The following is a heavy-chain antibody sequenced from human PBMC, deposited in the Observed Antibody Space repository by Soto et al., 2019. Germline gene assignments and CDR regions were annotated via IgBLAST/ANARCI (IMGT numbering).Heavy chain of an antibody. D-gene: IGHD3-3*01. CDR2: IYYSGST. V-gene: IGHV4-31*03. J-gene: IGHJ6*02. Sequence: SETLSLTCTVSGGSISSGGYYWSWIRQHPGKGLEWIGYIYYSGSTYYNPSLKSRVTISVDTSKNQFSLKLSSVTAADTAVYYCAREYDFWSGYITTTTFYPGMDVWGQGTTVTVSS. CDR1: GGSISSGGYY. CDR3: AREYDFWSGYITTTTFYPGMDV.